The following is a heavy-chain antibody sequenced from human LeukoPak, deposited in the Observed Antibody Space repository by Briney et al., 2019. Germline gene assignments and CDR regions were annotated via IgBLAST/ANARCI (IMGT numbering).Heavy chain of an antibody. D-gene: IGHD5-18*01. CDR1: GYSITYGYY. CDR3: ARGEWIQLSANYYMDV. CDR2: IYHSGST. J-gene: IGHJ6*03. V-gene: IGHV4-38-2*02. Sequence: SETLSLTCTVSGYSITYGYYWGWIRQPPGKGLEWIGSIYHSGSTYYNPSLKSRVTISVDTSKNQFSLKLSSVTAADTAVYYCARGEWIQLSANYYMDVWGKGTTVTVSS.